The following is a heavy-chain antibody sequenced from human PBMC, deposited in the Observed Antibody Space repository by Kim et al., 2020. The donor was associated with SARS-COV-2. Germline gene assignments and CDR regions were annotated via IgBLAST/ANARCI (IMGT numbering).Heavy chain of an antibody. V-gene: IGHV1-69*13. D-gene: IGHD1-26*01. J-gene: IGHJ3*02. CDR1: GGTFSSYA. CDR3: ARDRPPDDSGSYGYNAFDI. Sequence: SVKVSCKASGGTFSSYAISWVRQAPGQGLEWMGGIIPIFGTANYAQKFQGRVTITADESTSTAYMELSSLRSEDTAVYYCARDRPPDDSGSYGYNAFDIWGQGTMVTVSS. CDR2: IIPIFGTA.